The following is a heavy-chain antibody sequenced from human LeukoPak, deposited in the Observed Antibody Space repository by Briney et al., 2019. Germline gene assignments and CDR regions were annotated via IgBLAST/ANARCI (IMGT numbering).Heavy chain of an antibody. CDR1: GGSISSSSYY. J-gene: IGHJ3*02. CDR2: IYYSGST. V-gene: IGHV4-39*01. Sequence: SETLSLTCTVSGGSISSSSYYWGWIRQPPGKGLEWIGSIYYSGSTYYNPSLKSRVTISVGTSKNQFSLRLSSVTAADTAVYYCARGDSSGYFNDAFDIWGQGTMVTVSS. D-gene: IGHD3-22*01. CDR3: ARGDSSGYFNDAFDI.